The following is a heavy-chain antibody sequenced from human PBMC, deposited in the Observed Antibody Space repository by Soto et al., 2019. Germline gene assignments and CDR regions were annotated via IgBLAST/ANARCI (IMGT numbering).Heavy chain of an antibody. V-gene: IGHV3-15*01. CDR2: IKSKIDGGTT. CDR3: TPYDYVSASDRIRCAY. CDR1: EFTFSSAW. D-gene: IGHD3-16*02. J-gene: IGHJ4*02. Sequence: EVQLVESGGGLVKPGGSLRLSCAASEFTFSSAWMSWVRQAPGKGLEWFARIKSKIDGGTTDHAAPVRGRFSISSTDSTNTLYLQMASLQIEDTAAYYCTPYDYVSASDRIRCAYWGQGAPVTVSA.